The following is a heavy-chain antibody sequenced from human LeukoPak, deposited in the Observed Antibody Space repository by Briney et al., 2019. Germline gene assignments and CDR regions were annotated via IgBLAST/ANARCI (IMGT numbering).Heavy chain of an antibody. Sequence: GGSLRLSCAASGFTFSSYAMNWVRQAPGKGLGWVSSISSSSSHIYYADSVKGRFTISRDNTRNSLYLQMNSLRAEDMAVYYCARGYCGGDCYGDWGQGTLVTVSS. CDR3: ARGYCGGDCYGD. CDR1: GFTFSSYA. J-gene: IGHJ1*01. D-gene: IGHD2-21*02. CDR2: ISSSSSHI. V-gene: IGHV3-21*01.